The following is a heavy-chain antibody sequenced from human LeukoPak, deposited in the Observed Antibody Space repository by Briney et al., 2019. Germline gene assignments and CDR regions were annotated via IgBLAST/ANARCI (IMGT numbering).Heavy chain of an antibody. Sequence: SETLSLTCTVSGGSISSSSYYWGWIRQPPGKGLEWIGCIYYSGSTYYNPSLKSRVTISVDTSKNQFSLKLSSVTAADTAVYYCARHPSLYDILTGYYSHAFDIWGQGTMVTVSS. CDR1: GGSISSSSYY. J-gene: IGHJ3*02. V-gene: IGHV4-39*01. D-gene: IGHD3-9*01. CDR2: IYYSGST. CDR3: ARHPSLYDILTGYYSHAFDI.